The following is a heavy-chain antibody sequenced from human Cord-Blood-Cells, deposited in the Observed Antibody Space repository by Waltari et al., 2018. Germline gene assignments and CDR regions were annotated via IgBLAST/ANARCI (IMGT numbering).Heavy chain of an antibody. CDR2: INHSGST. CDR1: GRSFSGYY. Sequence: VQLQQWGAGLLKPSETLSLTCAVYGRSFSGYYWSWSRQPPGKGLEWIGEINHSGSTNYNPSLKSRVTISVDTSKNQLSLKLSSVTAADTAVYYCARLYYFDYWGQGTLVTVSS. V-gene: IGHV4-34*01. CDR3: ARLYYFDY. J-gene: IGHJ4*02.